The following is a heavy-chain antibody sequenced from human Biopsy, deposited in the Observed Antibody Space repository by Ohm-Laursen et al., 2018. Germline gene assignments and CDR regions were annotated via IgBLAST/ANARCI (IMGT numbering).Heavy chain of an antibody. CDR3: ARDTGTMVRGVLYQ. D-gene: IGHD3-10*01. V-gene: IGHV3-9*01. Sequence: SLRLSCAASGFNLGDYAMHWVRQVPGKGLEWVSGIKWNSGKIDYADSVKGRFTISRDNAKNSLYLHMNSLRTEDSDFYYCARDTGTMVRGVLYQWGQGTQVTVSS. CDR2: IKWNSGKI. CDR1: GFNLGDYA. J-gene: IGHJ4*02.